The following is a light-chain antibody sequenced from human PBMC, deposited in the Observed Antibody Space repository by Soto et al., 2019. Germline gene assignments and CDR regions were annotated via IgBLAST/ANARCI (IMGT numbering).Light chain of an antibody. CDR1: QSVSSSY. J-gene: IGKJ5*01. CDR3: QQYGSSLIT. CDR2: GAS. V-gene: IGKV3-20*01. Sequence: EIVLTQSPGTLSLSTGERATLSCRASQSVSSSYSAWYQQKPGQAPRLLIYGASSRATGIPDRFSGSGSGTDFTLTISRLEPVDFAVYYCQQYGSSLITFGQGTRLELK.